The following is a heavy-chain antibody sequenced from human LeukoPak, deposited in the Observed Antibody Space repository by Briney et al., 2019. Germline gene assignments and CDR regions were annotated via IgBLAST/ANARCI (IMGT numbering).Heavy chain of an antibody. CDR3: AHEPGIAVAGETGDAFDI. CDR2: IYWNDDK. CDR1: GFSLSTSGVG. J-gene: IGHJ3*02. Sequence: ESGPTLVKPTQTLTLTCTFSGFSLSTSGVGVGWIRQPPGKALEWLALIYWNDDKRYSPSLKSRLTITKDTSKNQVVLTMTNMDPVDTATYYCAHEPGIAVAGETGDAFDIWGQGTMVNVSS. V-gene: IGHV2-5*01. D-gene: IGHD6-19*01.